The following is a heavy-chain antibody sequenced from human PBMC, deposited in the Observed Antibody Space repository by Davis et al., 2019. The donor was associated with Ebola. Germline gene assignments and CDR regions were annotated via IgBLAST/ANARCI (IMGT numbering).Heavy chain of an antibody. CDR3: ARAEDDYGEYPDDLDI. J-gene: IGHJ3*02. Sequence: GESLKISCAASGFTFKTYAMSWVRQAPGKGLEWVAGISVSGTTYYADSVKGRFTISRDNSMNTVYLQMSSLRAEDTAVYYCARAEDDYGEYPDDLDIWGQGTVVTVSS. CDR1: GFTFKTYA. CDR2: ISVSGTT. D-gene: IGHD4-17*01. V-gene: IGHV3-23*01.